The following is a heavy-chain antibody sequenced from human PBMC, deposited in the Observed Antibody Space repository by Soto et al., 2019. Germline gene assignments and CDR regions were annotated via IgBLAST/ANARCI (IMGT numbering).Heavy chain of an antibody. CDR1: SGSISTSSYY. J-gene: IGHJ5*02. D-gene: IGHD6-13*01. CDR2: IYYSGST. V-gene: IGHV4-39*01. Sequence: SETLSRTGTLSSGSISTSSYYWGWIRPPPRKGLEWIGSIYYSGSTYYNPSLKSRVTISVDTSKNQFSLKLSSLTAADTDVYYCASPNIAFYNWLAPPGQGTPVPVSS. CDR3: ASPNIAFYNWLAP.